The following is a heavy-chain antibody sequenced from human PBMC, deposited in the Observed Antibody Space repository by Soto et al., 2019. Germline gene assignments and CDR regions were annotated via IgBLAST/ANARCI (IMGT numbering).Heavy chain of an antibody. Sequence: KPSETLSLTCAVYGGSFSGYYWSWIRQPPGKGLEWIGEINHSGSTNYNPSLKSRVTISVDTSKNQFSLKLSPVTAADTAVYYCARVPEQLSLGMDVWGQGTTVTVSS. CDR2: INHSGST. CDR1: GGSFSGYY. D-gene: IGHD6-13*01. V-gene: IGHV4-34*01. J-gene: IGHJ6*02. CDR3: ARVPEQLSLGMDV.